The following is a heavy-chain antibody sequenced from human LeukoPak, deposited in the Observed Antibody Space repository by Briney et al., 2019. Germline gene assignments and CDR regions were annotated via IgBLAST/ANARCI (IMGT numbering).Heavy chain of an antibody. CDR2: IIPSVGLT. J-gene: IGHJ5*02. V-gene: IGHV1-69*02. CDR1: GGTLSNYP. D-gene: IGHD6-13*01. CDR3: ARPRGDAAGVETWFDP. Sequence: SVKVSCKASGGTLSNYPFSWVRQAPGQGLEWMGKIIPSVGLTRYAEKFQGRLTLTGDTSTTTAYMELSSLTSDDTAVYYCARPRGDAAGVETWFDPWGPGTLVMVSS.